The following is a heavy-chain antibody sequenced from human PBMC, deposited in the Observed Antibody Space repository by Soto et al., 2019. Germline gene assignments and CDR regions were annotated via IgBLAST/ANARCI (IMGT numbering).Heavy chain of an antibody. Sequence: EVQLLESGGGLVQPGGSLRLSCAASGFTFSSSAMSWVRQAPGKRLEWVSAISGSGGSPYYADSVKGRFTISRDNYKKTLYLQMNSLRAEDTAVYYCALDYYGSGSYPNDAFDICGQGTIVTVSS. V-gene: IGHV3-23*01. CDR3: ALDYYGSGSYPNDAFDI. D-gene: IGHD3-10*01. J-gene: IGHJ3*02. CDR1: GFTFSSSA. CDR2: ISGSGGSP.